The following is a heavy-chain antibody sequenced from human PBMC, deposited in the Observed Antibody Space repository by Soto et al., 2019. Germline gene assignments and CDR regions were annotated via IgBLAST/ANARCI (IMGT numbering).Heavy chain of an antibody. CDR3: ARHYCNSDKCYYFDY. CDR1: GGSINNKY. Sequence: PSETLSLTCTVSGGSINNKYWSWIRQPPGKGLEWIGYVHYSGSTSNNPSLKSRATISVDTSKNQLSLELSSVTAADTAVYYCARHYCNSDKCYYFDYWGQGTLVT. D-gene: IGHD2-2*01. J-gene: IGHJ4*02. CDR2: VHYSGST. V-gene: IGHV4-59*08.